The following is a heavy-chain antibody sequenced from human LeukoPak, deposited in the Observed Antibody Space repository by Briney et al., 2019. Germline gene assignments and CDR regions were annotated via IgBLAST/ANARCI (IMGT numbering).Heavy chain of an antibody. J-gene: IGHJ6*03. Sequence: GASVKVSCKASGYTFTSYDINWVRQATGQGLEWMGWMNPNSGNTGYAQRFQGRVTMTRNTSISTAYMELSSLRSEDTAVYYCARLRATWVYYYYMDVWGKGTTVTVSS. D-gene: IGHD7-27*01. V-gene: IGHV1-8*01. CDR2: MNPNSGNT. CDR3: ARLRATWVYYYYMDV. CDR1: GYTFTSYD.